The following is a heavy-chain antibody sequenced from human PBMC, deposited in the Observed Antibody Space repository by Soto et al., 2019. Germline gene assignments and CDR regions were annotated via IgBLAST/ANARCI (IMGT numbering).Heavy chain of an antibody. J-gene: IGHJ6*02. CDR1: GFTFSSYS. D-gene: IGHD6-13*01. V-gene: IGHV3-21*01. CDR2: ISSSSSYI. Sequence: EVQLVESGGGLVKPGGSLRLSCAASGFTFSSYSMNWVRQAPGKGLEWVSSISSSSSYIYYADSVKGRFTISRDNAKNSLYLQMNSLRAEDTAVYYCARLSGSWYSASYYYGMDVWGQGPTVTVSS. CDR3: ARLSGSWYSASYYYGMDV.